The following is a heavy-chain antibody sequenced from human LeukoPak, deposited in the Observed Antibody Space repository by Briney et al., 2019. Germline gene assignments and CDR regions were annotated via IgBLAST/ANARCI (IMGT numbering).Heavy chain of an antibody. Sequence: PSETLSLTCAVYGGSFSGYYWSWIRQPPGKGLEWIGEINHSGSTNYNPSLKSRVTISVDTSKNQFSLKLSSVTAADTAVYYCARGTRVAAAGTPRPRYFDLWGRGTLVTVSS. CDR1: GGSFSGYY. CDR3: ARGTRVAAAGTPRPRYFDL. CDR2: INHSGST. J-gene: IGHJ2*01. D-gene: IGHD6-13*01. V-gene: IGHV4-34*01.